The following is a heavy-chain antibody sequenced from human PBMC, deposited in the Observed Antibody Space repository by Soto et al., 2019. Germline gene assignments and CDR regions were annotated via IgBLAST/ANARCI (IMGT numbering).Heavy chain of an antibody. V-gene: IGHV4-61*01. CDR1: GGSVRSGNHF. CDR2: MYYTGVT. CDR3: ARGGEPLGYYGLDV. Sequence: VSGGSVRSGNHFWNWIRQPPGRGLEWLGYMYYTGVTNYNPSLKSRVSMSVDTSKDQFSLNLTSLTAADTAVYYCARGGEPLGYYGLDVWGQGTTVTVPS. J-gene: IGHJ6*02.